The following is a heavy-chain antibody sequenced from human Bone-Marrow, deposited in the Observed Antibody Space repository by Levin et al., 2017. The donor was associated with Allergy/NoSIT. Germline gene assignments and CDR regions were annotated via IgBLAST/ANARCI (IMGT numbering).Heavy chain of an antibody. D-gene: IGHD1-26*01. CDR3: GKKFPGGVGATIDY. V-gene: IGHV3-30*18. Sequence: LSLPCAASGFTFSIYGMHWVRQAPGKGLEWVAVISYDGSNIYYADSVKGRFTISRDNSKNTLYLQMNSLRAEDSAVYYCGKKFPGGVGATIDYWGQGTLVTVSS. CDR2: ISYDGSNI. CDR1: GFTFSIYG. J-gene: IGHJ4*02.